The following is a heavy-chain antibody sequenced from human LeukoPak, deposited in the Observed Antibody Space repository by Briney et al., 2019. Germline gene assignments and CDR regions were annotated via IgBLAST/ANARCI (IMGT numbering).Heavy chain of an antibody. Sequence: ASVKVSCKASGYTFTEYHMHWVRQAPGQGLEWMGWINPSSGGTNYAQKFQGRVTMTRDTSISTAYMELSRLRSDDTAVYYCARDNYDRQFDYWGQGTLVTVSS. J-gene: IGHJ4*02. D-gene: IGHD3-9*01. V-gene: IGHV1-2*02. CDR2: INPSSGGT. CDR1: GYTFTEYH. CDR3: ARDNYDRQFDY.